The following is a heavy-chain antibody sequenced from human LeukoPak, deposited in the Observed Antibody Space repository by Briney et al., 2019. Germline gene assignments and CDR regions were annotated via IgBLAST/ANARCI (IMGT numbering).Heavy chain of an antibody. D-gene: IGHD2/OR15-2a*01. CDR3: ASTPFGGNWFDP. V-gene: IGHV4-34*01. J-gene: IGHJ5*02. CDR2: INHSGST. Sequence: SETLSLTCAVYGGSFSGYYWSWIRQPPGKGLEWIGEINHSGSTNYNPSLKSRVTISVDTSKNQFSLKLSSVTAADTAIYYCASTPFGGNWFDPWGQGTLVTVSS. CDR1: GGSFSGYY.